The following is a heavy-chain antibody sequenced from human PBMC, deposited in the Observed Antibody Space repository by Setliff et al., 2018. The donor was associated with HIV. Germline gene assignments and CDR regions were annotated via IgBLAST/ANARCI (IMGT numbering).Heavy chain of an antibody. CDR2: VSPGGDTT. Sequence: SLRLSCAASGFAFSTFDMNWVRQSPEKGLEWVSAVSPGGDTTYYPDSVKGRFTVSGDDSRNMLFLQMNNLGVEDTAIYYCAKPTSGYYPRPFDLWGQGTMVTVSS. J-gene: IGHJ4*02. CDR1: GFAFSTFD. D-gene: IGHD3-22*01. V-gene: IGHV3-23*01. CDR3: AKPTSGYYPRPFDL.